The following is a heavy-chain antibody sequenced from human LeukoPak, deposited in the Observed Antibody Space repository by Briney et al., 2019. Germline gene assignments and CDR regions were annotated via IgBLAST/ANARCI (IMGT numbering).Heavy chain of an antibody. V-gene: IGHV4-59*11. CDR3: ARGYPIFDY. J-gene: IGHJ4*02. CDR2: IYYSGST. Sequence: SETLSLTCTVSGGSISSHYWSWIRQPPGKGLEWIGYIYYSGSTNYNPSLKSRVTISVDTSKNQFPLKLSSVTAADTAVYYCARGYPIFDYWGQGTLVTVSS. CDR1: GGSISSHY. D-gene: IGHD2-2*02.